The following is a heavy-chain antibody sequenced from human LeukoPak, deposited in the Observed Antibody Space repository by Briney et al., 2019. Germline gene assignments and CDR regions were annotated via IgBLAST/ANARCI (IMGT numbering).Heavy chain of an antibody. CDR1: GYTFTSYG. CDR3: ARDDSVWFGELSHVY. J-gene: IGHJ4*02. D-gene: IGHD3-10*01. V-gene: IGHV1-18*01. Sequence: ASVKVSCKASGYTFTSYGIIWVRQAPGQGLEWMGWISAYNGNTNYAQKLQGRVTMTTDTSTSTAYMELRSLRSDDTAVYYCARDDSVWFGELSHVYWGQGTLVTVSS. CDR2: ISAYNGNT.